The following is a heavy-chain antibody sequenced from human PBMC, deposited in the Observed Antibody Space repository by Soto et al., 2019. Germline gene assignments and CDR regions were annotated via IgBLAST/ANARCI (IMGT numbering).Heavy chain of an antibody. CDR2: FDPEDGET. CDR3: ATGDMIVAYDAFDI. J-gene: IGHJ3*02. CDR1: GYTLTELS. V-gene: IGHV1-24*01. Sequence: GASVKVSCKVSGYTLTELSMHWVRQAPGKGLEWMGGFDPEDGETIYAQKFQGRVTMTEDTSTDTAYMELSSLRSEDTAVYYCATGDMIVAYDAFDIWGQGTMVTVS. D-gene: IGHD3-22*01.